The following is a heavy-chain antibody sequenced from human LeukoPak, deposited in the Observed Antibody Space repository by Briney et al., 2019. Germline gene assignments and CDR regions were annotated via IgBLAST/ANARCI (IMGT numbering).Heavy chain of an antibody. CDR1: GFTVSSNY. D-gene: IGHD6-19*01. CDR2: IYSGGST. J-gene: IGHJ3*02. Sequence: AGGSLRLSCAASGFTVSSNYMSWVRQAPGKGLEWVSVIYSGGSTYYADSVKGRFTISRDNSKNTLYLQMNSLRAEDTAVYYCARGVGYSSGWYDAFDIWGQGTMVTVSS. CDR3: ARGVGYSSGWYDAFDI. V-gene: IGHV3-53*01.